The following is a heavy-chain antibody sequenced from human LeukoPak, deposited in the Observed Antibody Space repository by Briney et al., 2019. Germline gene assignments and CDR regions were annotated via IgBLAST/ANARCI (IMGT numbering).Heavy chain of an antibody. CDR2: INHSGST. D-gene: IGHD5-18*01. J-gene: IGHJ6*03. V-gene: IGHV4-34*01. CDR3: ARVIQLWLSGNYYYYMDV. Sequence: PSETLSLTYAVYGGSFSGYYWSWIRQPPGKGLEWIGEINHSGSTNYNPSLKSRVTISVDTSKNQFSLKLSSVTAADTAVYYCARVIQLWLSGNYYYYMDVWGKGTTVTVSS. CDR1: GGSFSGYY.